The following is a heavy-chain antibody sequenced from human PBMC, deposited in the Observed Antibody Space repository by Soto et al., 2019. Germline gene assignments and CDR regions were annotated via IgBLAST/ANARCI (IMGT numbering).Heavy chain of an antibody. CDR2: IYSGGST. J-gene: IGHJ4*02. V-gene: IGHV3-66*01. Sequence: ESGGGLVQPGGSLRLSCAASGFTVSSNYMSWVRQAPGKGLEWVSVIYSGGSTYYADSVKGRFTISRDNSKNTLYLQMNSLRAEDTAVYYCPRDLRWMEGRNYWGQGTLVTVSS. CDR3: PRDLRWMEGRNY. D-gene: IGHD3-10*01. CDR1: GFTVSSNY.